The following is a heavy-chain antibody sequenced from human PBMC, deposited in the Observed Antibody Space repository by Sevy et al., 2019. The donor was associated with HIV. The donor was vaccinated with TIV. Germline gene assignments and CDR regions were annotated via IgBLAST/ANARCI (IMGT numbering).Heavy chain of an antibody. V-gene: IGHV4-59*01. D-gene: IGHD3-16*02. Sequence: SETLSLTCTVSGGSISSYYWSWIRQPPGKGLEWIGYIYYSGSTNYNPSLKSRVTISVDTSKNQFSLKLSSVTAADTAVYYCARVRMITFGGDIVPNWFDPWGQGTLVTVSS. J-gene: IGHJ5*02. CDR1: GGSISSYY. CDR2: IYYSGST. CDR3: ARVRMITFGGDIVPNWFDP.